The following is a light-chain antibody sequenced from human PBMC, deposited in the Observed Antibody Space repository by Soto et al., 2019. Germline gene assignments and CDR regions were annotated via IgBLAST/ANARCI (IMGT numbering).Light chain of an antibody. Sequence: EIVLTQSPVTLSLSPGERATLSCRASQSVGSNLAWYQQKPGQAPRLLIYAASTRATGIPARFSGSGSGTEFTLTITSLEPEDFAVYYCQHRSNWLAFGGGTKVDIK. CDR2: AAS. CDR1: QSVGSN. J-gene: IGKJ4*01. CDR3: QHRSNWLA. V-gene: IGKV3-11*01.